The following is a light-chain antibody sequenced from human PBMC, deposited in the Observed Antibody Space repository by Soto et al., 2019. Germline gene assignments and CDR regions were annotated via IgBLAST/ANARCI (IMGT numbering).Light chain of an antibody. J-gene: IGKJ2*02. V-gene: IGKV1-12*01. CDR2: AAS. CDR3: EQASNFPRT. Sequence: DIQMTQSPSSVSASVGDRVIITCRASQGVNRWLAWYQQKPGKAPKLLISAASSSQSGVPSRFSGSGSGTDFTLIINSVQPEDFATYYCEQASNFPRTFGQGTKLEMK. CDR1: QGVNRW.